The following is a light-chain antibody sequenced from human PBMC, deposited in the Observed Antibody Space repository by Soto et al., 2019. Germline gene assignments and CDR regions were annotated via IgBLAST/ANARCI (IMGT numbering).Light chain of an antibody. CDR1: QSMSSD. Sequence: ERLLTQSPGTLSLSPGETATLSCRASQSMSSDYVAWYQQKPGQPPRLLIYGAFNRAAGIPARFSGSGSGTDFTLTISSLEPEDSAVYYCQQRNIWPPVTFGQGTRLEIK. V-gene: IGKV3D-20*02. CDR3: QQRNIWPPVT. CDR2: GAF. J-gene: IGKJ5*01.